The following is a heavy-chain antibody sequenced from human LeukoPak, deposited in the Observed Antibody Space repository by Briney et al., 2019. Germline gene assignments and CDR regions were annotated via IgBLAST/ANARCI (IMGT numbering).Heavy chain of an antibody. CDR2: IIPIFGTA. V-gene: IGHV1-69*06. CDR1: GGTFSSYA. Sequence: GASVKVSCKASGGTFSSYAISWVRQAPGQGLEWMGGIIPIFGTANYAQKFQGRVTITADKSTSTAYMELSSLRSEDTAVYYYARSIRDDFWRVLGYYYYMDVWGKGTTVTVSS. J-gene: IGHJ6*03. D-gene: IGHD3-3*01. CDR3: ARSIRDDFWRVLGYYYYMDV.